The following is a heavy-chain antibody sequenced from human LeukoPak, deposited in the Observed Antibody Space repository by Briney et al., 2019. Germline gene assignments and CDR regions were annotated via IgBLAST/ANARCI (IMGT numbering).Heavy chain of an antibody. D-gene: IGHD3-22*01. Sequence: PGRSLRLSCAASGFTFEDCAMHWVRQVPGKGLEWVSGISWNSGRIGYADSVKGRLTISRDNAKNSLYLQMNSLRAEDTALYYCARDHYYDSSGYHYFDYWGQGTLVTVSS. CDR2: ISWNSGRI. CDR3: ARDHYYDSSGYHYFDY. J-gene: IGHJ4*02. V-gene: IGHV3-9*01. CDR1: GFTFEDCA.